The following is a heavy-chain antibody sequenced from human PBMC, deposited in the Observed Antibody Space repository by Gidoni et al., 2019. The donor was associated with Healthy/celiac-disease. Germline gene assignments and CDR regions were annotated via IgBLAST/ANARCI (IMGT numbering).Heavy chain of an antibody. V-gene: IGHV2-5*01. CDR1: GLPLSPSGVG. J-gene: IGHJ4*02. Sequence: QITLKEAGPPLVKPTHTLTLTCTSSGLPLSPSGVGVGWIRQPPGKALEWLAPSYWNDDKRYSPYLKSRLTITKDTSKNQVVLTMTNMDHVDTATYYCAHRPFYGSGSRFDYWGQGTLVTVSS. D-gene: IGHD3-10*01. CDR2: SYWNDDK. CDR3: AHRPFYGSGSRFDY.